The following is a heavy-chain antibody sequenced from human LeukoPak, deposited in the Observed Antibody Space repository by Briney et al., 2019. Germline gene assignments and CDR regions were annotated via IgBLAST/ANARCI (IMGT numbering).Heavy chain of an antibody. Sequence: SETLSLTCTVSGGSISSSSYYWGWIRQPPGKGLEWIGSICYSGSTYYNPSLKSRVTISVDTSKNQFSLKLSSVTAADTAVYYCAHTLAVAGSGYYYYYMDVWGKGTTVTVSS. CDR1: GGSISSSSYY. CDR3: AHTLAVAGSGYYYYYMDV. J-gene: IGHJ6*03. V-gene: IGHV4-39*07. CDR2: ICYSGST. D-gene: IGHD6-19*01.